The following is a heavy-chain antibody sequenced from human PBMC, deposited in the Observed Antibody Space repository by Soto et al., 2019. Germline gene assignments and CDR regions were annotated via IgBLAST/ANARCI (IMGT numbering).Heavy chain of an antibody. J-gene: IGHJ5*02. CDR1: GGSISSGDYY. V-gene: IGHV4-30-4*01. D-gene: IGHD3-16*02. CDR3: AREVKGYDYVWGSYRYTGWFDP. CDR2: IYYSGST. Sequence: QVQLQESGPGLVKPSQTLSLTCTVSGGSISSGDYYWSWIRQPPGRGLEWIGYIYYSGSTYYNPSLKSRVTIPVDTAKSQFSLKLSSVNAADTAVYYCAREVKGYDYVWGSYRYTGWFDPWGQGTLVTVSS.